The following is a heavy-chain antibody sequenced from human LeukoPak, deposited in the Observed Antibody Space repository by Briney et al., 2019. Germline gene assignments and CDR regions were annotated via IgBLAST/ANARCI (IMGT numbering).Heavy chain of an antibody. J-gene: IGHJ4*02. CDR2: VIPIFGTA. Sequence: SVKVSCKASGGTFSSYAISWVRQAPGQGLEWMGGVIPIFGTANYAQKFQGRVTITADESTSTAYMELSSLRSEDTAVYYCATLRYCSSTSCLKVIDYWGQGTLVTVSS. CDR1: GGTFSSYA. D-gene: IGHD2-2*01. CDR3: ATLRYCSSTSCLKVIDY. V-gene: IGHV1-69*13.